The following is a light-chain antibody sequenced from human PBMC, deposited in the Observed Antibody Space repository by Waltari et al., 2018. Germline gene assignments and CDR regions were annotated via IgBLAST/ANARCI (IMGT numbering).Light chain of an antibody. CDR3: CSYAGLGTYV. J-gene: IGLJ1*01. CDR2: EVI. V-gene: IGLV2-23*02. CDR1: SSDAGYYDL. Sequence: QSALTQPASVSGTPVQSITLSCTGTSSDAGYYDLVPWYQQHPGKAPKLLVCEVIKRPSGVSSRFSGSKSGNTASLTISGLQAEDEADYYCCSYAGLGTYVFGSGTKVTVL.